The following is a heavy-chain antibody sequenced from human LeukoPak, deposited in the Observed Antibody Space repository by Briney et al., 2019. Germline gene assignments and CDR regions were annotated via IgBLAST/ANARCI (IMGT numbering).Heavy chain of an antibody. V-gene: IGHV3-48*01. Sequence: GGSLRLSCAASAFTFSDYSMNWVRQAPGKGLEWISYISGRSSTIYYADSVRGRFTISRDNAKNSMYLQMNSLRAEDTAVYYCARGRLTSGSYFFDYWGQGTLVTVSS. CDR3: ARGRLTSGSYFFDY. CDR2: ISGRSSTI. J-gene: IGHJ4*02. D-gene: IGHD1-26*01. CDR1: AFTFSDYS.